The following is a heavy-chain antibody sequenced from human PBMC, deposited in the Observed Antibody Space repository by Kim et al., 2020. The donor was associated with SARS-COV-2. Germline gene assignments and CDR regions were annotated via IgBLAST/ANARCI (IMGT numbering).Heavy chain of an antibody. CDR2: ISYDGSNK. CDR1: GFTFSSYG. CDR3: AKGQTSYYYDSSGYLNYYYYGMDV. Sequence: GGSLRLSCAASGFTFSSYGMHWVRQAPGKGLEWVAVISYDGSNKYYADSVKGRFTISRDNSKNTLYLQMNSLRAEDTAVYYCAKGQTSYYYDSSGYLNYYYYGMDVWGQGTTVTVSS. V-gene: IGHV3-30*18. D-gene: IGHD3-22*01. J-gene: IGHJ6*02.